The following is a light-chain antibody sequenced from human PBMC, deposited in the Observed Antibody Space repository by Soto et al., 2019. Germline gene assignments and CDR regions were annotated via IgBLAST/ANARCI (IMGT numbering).Light chain of an antibody. V-gene: IGKV3-20*01. Sequence: EIVLSQSPGTLSLSRGERATFYCRASQSVSSSYLAWYQQKPGQAPRLLIYGASSRATGIPDRFSGSGSGTDFTLTISRLEPEDFAVYYCQQYGSSPPQLTFGGGTKVDIK. CDR1: QSVSSSY. J-gene: IGKJ4*01. CDR3: QQYGSSPPQLT. CDR2: GAS.